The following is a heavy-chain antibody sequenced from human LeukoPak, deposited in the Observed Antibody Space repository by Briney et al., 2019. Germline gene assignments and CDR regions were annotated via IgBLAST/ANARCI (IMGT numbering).Heavy chain of an antibody. CDR1: GYSSTNYC. Sequence: GEPLQISCQGTGYSSTNYCTGWVRQMPAKGREWMGMITPHNSDTRYSPSFQGQVTISADKSITTAYLQWSRLKASDTAIYYGARRCGWGGYRFWFDPWGQGTLVTVSS. J-gene: IGHJ5*02. V-gene: IGHV5-51*01. CDR3: ARRCGWGGYRFWFDP. D-gene: IGHD3-16*02. CDR2: ITPHNSDT.